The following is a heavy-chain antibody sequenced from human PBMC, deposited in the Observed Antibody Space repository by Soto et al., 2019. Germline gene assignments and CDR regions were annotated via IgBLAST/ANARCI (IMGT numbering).Heavy chain of an antibody. CDR2: ISSSSSTI. CDR3: ARDRVSHDSSGYKYYFDY. D-gene: IGHD3-22*01. V-gene: IGHV3-48*02. J-gene: IGHJ4*02. CDR1: GFTFSSYS. Sequence: PGGSLRLSCAASGFTFSSYSMNWVRQAPGKGLERVSYISSSSSTIYYADSVKGRFTISRDNAKNSLYLQMNSLRDEDTAVYYCARDRVSHDSSGYKYYFDYWGQGTLVTVSS.